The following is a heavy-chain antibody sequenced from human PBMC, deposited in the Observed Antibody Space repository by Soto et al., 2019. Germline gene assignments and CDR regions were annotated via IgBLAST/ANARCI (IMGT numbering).Heavy chain of an antibody. Sequence: PSEALSLTCTVSGASISGFYWSWIRKSAGKGLEWIGRIYATGTTDYNPSLKSRVMMSVDTSKKQFSLKLRSVTAADTAVYYCVRDGTKTLRDWFDPWGQGISVTVSS. CDR2: IYATGTT. CDR1: GASISGFY. J-gene: IGHJ5*02. D-gene: IGHD1-1*01. V-gene: IGHV4-4*07. CDR3: VRDGTKTLRDWFDP.